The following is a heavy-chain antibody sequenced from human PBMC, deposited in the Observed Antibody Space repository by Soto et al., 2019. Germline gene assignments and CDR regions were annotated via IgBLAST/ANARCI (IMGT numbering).Heavy chain of an antibody. Sequence: QVQLVQSGAEVKKPGASVKVSCKASGYTFTSYGISWVRQAPGQGLEWMGWISAYNGNTNYAQKVQGRVTTTTDTXXXXXXXXXXXLXADDAAVYYCASLGIAAAVDYWGQGTLVTVSS. D-gene: IGHD6-13*01. J-gene: IGHJ4*02. CDR3: ASLGIAAAVDY. CDR1: GYTFTSYG. CDR2: ISAYNGNT. V-gene: IGHV1-18*01.